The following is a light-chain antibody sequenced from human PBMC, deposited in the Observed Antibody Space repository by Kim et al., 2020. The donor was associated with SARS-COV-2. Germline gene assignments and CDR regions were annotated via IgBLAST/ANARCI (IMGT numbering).Light chain of an antibody. CDR3: QAWDSTSDGVV. Sequence: SPGQDATVPCAGGRLEKKYDCWFQQKRSQGPDLVMFQYNRRPSGVPDRFSGSRSGNTATLTLIETQAADEADYYCQAWDSTSDGVVFGGGTQLTVL. V-gene: IGLV3-1*01. CDR1: RLEKKY. CDR2: QYN. J-gene: IGLJ3*02.